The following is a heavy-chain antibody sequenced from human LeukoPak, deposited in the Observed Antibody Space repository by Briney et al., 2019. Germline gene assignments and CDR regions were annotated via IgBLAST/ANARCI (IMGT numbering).Heavy chain of an antibody. CDR2: GDYSGGT. CDR3: ARGSAVLGSVPI. D-gene: IGHD5/OR15-5a*01. J-gene: IGHJ3*02. V-gene: IGHV4-39*07. Sequence: SETLSLTCTVSGDSFTSVTDYWAWIRQPPGKGLEWIATGDYSGGTYYNPSLESRVTISVDKSKNQFSLKLSSVTAADTAVYYCARGSAVLGSVPIWGQGTMVTVSS. CDR1: GDSFTSVTDY.